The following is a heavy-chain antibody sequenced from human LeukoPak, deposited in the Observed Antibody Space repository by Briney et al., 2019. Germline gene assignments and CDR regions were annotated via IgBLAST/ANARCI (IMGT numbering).Heavy chain of an antibody. CDR1: GGSISSYY. Sequence: SETLSLTCTVSGGSISSYYWSWIRQPPGKGLEWIGYIYYSGSTNYNPSLKSRVTISVDTSKNQFSLKPSSVTAADTAVYYCARGRSDRYSGSSTGPFDYWGQGTLVTVSS. CDR3: ARGRSDRYSGSSTGPFDY. V-gene: IGHV4-59*01. CDR2: IYYSGST. J-gene: IGHJ4*02. D-gene: IGHD1-26*01.